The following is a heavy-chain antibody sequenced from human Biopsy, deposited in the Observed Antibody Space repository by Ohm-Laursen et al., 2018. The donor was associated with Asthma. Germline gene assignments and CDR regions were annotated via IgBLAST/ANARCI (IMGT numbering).Heavy chain of an antibody. V-gene: IGHV4-39*01. Sequence: LRLSCAASGFTFSSHWMHWIRQPPGKGLEWIGNIYYGGSTYYSPSLKSRITISVDTSKKQFSLKLSSVTAADTAVYYCARLRIRPYYFDYWGRGTLVTVSS. D-gene: IGHD2-15*01. CDR3: ARLRIRPYYFDY. CDR2: IYYGGST. CDR1: GFTFSSHWMH. J-gene: IGHJ4*02.